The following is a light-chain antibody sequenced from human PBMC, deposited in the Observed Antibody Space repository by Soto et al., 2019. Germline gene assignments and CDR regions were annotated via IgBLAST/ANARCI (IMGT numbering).Light chain of an antibody. CDR2: DAA. V-gene: IGKV3-11*01. CDR3: RQRRSWPIT. CDR1: QSLDSY. J-gene: IGKJ4*01. Sequence: EIVLTQSPATLSLSPGERATLSCRASQSLDSYLAWYQQKPGQAPRLLIYDAANRATGVPARFTGSGSGTDFTLTIDSLEPEDFAVYYCRQRRSWPITFGGGTKVEIK.